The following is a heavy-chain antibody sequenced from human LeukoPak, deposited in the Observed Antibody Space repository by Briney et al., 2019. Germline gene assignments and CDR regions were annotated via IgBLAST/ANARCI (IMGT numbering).Heavy chain of an antibody. Sequence: ASVKVSCKASVYNFSGHYMHWVRQAPGQGLEWMGWIKPSNGDTKYAQNFQGRVTMTRDTSISTAYMDLNSLRSDDTAVYYCASPPLSSAMFYAHWGQGTLVTVSS. CDR3: ASPPLSSAMFYAH. V-gene: IGHV1-2*02. CDR1: VYNFSGHY. J-gene: IGHJ4*02. CDR2: IKPSNGDT. D-gene: IGHD3-22*01.